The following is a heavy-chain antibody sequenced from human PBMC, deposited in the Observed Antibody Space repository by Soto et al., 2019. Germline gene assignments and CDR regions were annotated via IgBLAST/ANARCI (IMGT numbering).Heavy chain of an antibody. V-gene: IGHV3-48*03. Sequence: LRLSCAASGFTFSSYEMNWVRQAPGKGLEWVSYISSSGSTIYYADSVKGRFTISRDNAKNSLYLQMNSLRAEDTAVYYCARDHKGGYYYYGMDVWGQGTTVTVSS. CDR3: ARDHKGGYYYYGMDV. CDR1: GFTFSSYE. CDR2: ISSSGSTI. J-gene: IGHJ6*02.